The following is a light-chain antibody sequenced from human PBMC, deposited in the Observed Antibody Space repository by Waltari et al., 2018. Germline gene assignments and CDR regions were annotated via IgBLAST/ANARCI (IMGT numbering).Light chain of an antibody. CDR3: QQRSNWPGT. CDR2: GAS. CDR1: QSVGTD. Sequence: EIVMTQSPVTLSVSPGERATLSCRASQSVGTDLAWYQQKPGQAPRLLIYGASTRVTGIPARFSGSGSETDFTLTISSLEPEDFAVYYCQQRSNWPGTFGQGTKVEIK. J-gene: IGKJ1*01. V-gene: IGKV3-11*01.